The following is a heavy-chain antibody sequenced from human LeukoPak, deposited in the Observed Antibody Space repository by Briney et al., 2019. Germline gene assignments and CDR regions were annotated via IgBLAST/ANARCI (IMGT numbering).Heavy chain of an antibody. Sequence: ASVTVSCKASGYTFSNYGISWVRQAPGQGLEWMGWISGNSAHTNYAQKLQGRVTMTTDTSTNTAYMEVRSLRSDDTAVYYCARDYPVAGGEDCFDPWGQGTLVTVSS. V-gene: IGHV1-18*01. CDR2: ISGNSAHT. J-gene: IGHJ5*02. D-gene: IGHD6-19*01. CDR1: GYTFSNYG. CDR3: ARDYPVAGGEDCFDP.